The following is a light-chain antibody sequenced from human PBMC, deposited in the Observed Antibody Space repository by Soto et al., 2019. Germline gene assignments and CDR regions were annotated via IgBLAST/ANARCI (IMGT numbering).Light chain of an antibody. J-gene: IGKJ1*01. V-gene: IGKV3-15*01. CDR3: QQYNNWPRT. CDR2: GAS. CDR1: QSVSSN. Sequence: EIVMTPSPATPFVFSGEKTPPSRRGSQSVSSNLAWYQQKPGQAPRLLIYGASTRATGIPARFSGSGSGTEFTLTISSLQSEDFAVYYCQQYNNWPRTFGQGTKVDIK.